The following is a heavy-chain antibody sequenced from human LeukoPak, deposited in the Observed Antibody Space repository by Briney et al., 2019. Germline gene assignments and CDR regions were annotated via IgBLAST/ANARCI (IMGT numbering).Heavy chain of an antibody. J-gene: IGHJ4*02. Sequence: PSETLSLTCTVSGGSIRSYYWSWIRQPPGKGLEWIGSIYYSGTTYYNPSLKSRVTISDDTSKNQFSLKLSSVTAADTAVYYCARRRDVSSYYFDYWGQGTLVTVSS. D-gene: IGHD5-24*01. V-gene: IGHV4-59*05. CDR1: GGSIRSYY. CDR3: ARRRDVSSYYFDY. CDR2: IYYSGTT.